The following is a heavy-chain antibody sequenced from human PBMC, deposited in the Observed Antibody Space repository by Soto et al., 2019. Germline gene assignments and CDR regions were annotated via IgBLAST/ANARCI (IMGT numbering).Heavy chain of an antibody. CDR2: IYYSGST. V-gene: IGHV4-31*03. CDR1: GGSISSGGYY. CDR3: ARTMYYYGSGSYYNANWFDP. Sequence: QVQLQESGPGLVKPSQTLSLTCTVSGGSISSGGYYWSWIRQHPGKGLEWIGYIYYSGSTYYNPSLKSRVTMSVDTSKNQFSLKLSSVTAADTAVYYCARTMYYYGSGSYYNANWFDPWGQGTLVTVSS. J-gene: IGHJ5*02. D-gene: IGHD3-10*01.